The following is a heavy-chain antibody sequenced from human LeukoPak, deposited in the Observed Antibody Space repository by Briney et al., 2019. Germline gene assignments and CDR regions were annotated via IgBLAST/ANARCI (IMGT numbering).Heavy chain of an antibody. V-gene: IGHV4-4*07. D-gene: IGHD5-12*01. J-gene: IGHJ3*02. Sequence: PSETLSLTCTVSGGSISSYYWSWIRQPAGKGLEWTGRIYTSGSTNYNPSLKSRVTMSVDTSKNQFSLKLSSVTAADTAVYYCVRPVWSGYNSYAFDIWGQGTLVTVSS. CDR3: VRPVWSGYNSYAFDI. CDR2: IYTSGST. CDR1: GGSISSYY.